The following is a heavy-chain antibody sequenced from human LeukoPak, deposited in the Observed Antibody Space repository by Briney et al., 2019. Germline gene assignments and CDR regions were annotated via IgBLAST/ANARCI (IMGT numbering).Heavy chain of an antibody. V-gene: IGHV3-23*01. D-gene: IGHD1-1*01. CDR3: AKDRAGTPWAD. CDR1: GFTFDIFS. CDR2: ANPSGDST. Sequence: PGGTLRLYCAASGFTFDIFSMTWVRQAPGKRLEWVSTANPSGDSTYYTNSVKGRFTISRDNSRDTIFLQMDSLRAGDTAIYYCAKDRAGTPWADWGQGTLVTVSS. J-gene: IGHJ4*02.